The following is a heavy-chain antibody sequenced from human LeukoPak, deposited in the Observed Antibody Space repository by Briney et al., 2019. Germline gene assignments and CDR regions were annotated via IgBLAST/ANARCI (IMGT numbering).Heavy chain of an antibody. D-gene: IGHD6-19*01. CDR3: ARDLSPPLAGLSYYYYYYMDV. CDR2: ISSSSSYI. V-gene: IGHV3-21*01. Sequence: GGSLRLSCAASGFTFSSYSMNWVRHAPGKGLERVSSISSSSSYIYYADSVKGRFTISRDNAKNSVYLQMNSLRAEDTAVYYCARDLSPPLAGLSYYYYYYMDVWGKGTTVTVSS. CDR1: GFTFSSYS. J-gene: IGHJ6*03.